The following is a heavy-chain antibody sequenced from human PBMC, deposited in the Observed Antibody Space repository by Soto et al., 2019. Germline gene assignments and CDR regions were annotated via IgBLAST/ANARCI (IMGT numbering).Heavy chain of an antibody. CDR3: AHRVTYSTNYIVGWFDP. D-gene: IGHD1-7*01. V-gene: IGHV2-5*02. J-gene: IGHJ5*02. Sequence: QITLKESGPALMEPTQTLTLTCSFSGLSLSTPGVGVGWLRQAPGKALECLAIIYWDNDKRYNPSLKTRLTITKDTSKNQVVLTLTDMEPVDTAIYYCAHRVTYSTNYIVGWFDPWGQGTLVTVS. CDR1: GLSLSTPGVG. CDR2: IYWDNDK.